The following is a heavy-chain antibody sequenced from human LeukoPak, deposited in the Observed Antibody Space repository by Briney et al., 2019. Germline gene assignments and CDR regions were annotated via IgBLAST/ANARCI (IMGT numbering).Heavy chain of an antibody. D-gene: IGHD1-26*01. CDR3: ARVGWELGRWYFDY. J-gene: IGHJ4*02. CDR2: IYSGGST. V-gene: IGHV3-66*01. CDR1: GFTVSSNY. Sequence: PGGSLRLSCAASGFTVSSNYMSWVRQAPGKGLEWVSVIYSGGSTYYADSVKGRFTISRDNSENTLYLQMNSLRAEDTAVYYCARVGWELGRWYFDYWGQGTLVTVSS.